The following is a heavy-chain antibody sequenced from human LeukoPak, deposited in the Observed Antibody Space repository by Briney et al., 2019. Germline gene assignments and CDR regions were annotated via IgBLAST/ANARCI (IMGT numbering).Heavy chain of an antibody. Sequence: GGSLRLSCAGSGSTFSSYAVTWVRQAPGKGLEWASSISGSGGTTYNADSVRGRFTLSRDNSKNTVYLQMSRLSAGDTALYYCAIGVPGVVAATYFDHWGQGTLVTVSS. V-gene: IGHV3-23*01. CDR1: GSTFSSYA. D-gene: IGHD2-15*01. CDR2: ISGSGGTT. CDR3: AIGVPGVVAATYFDH. J-gene: IGHJ4*02.